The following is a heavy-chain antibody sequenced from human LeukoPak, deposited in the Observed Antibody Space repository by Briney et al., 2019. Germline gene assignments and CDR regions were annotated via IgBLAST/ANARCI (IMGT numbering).Heavy chain of an antibody. D-gene: IGHD5-12*01. Sequence: PGGSLRLSCTVLGVTLSDYELNWVRQAPGKGPEGVSYMSRRGDRIDHADSVKGRFTMSRDIARNSVYLQMTSLRVDDTAVYYCATRIPYTGYNSWGQGTLVTVSS. J-gene: IGHJ4*02. CDR3: ATRIPYTGYNS. CDR2: MSRRGDRI. CDR1: GVTLSDYE. V-gene: IGHV3-48*03.